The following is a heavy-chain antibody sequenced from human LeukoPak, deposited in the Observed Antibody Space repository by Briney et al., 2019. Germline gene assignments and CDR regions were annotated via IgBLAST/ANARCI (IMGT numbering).Heavy chain of an antibody. Sequence: GGSLRLSCAASGFTFSSYSMNWVRQAPGKGLEWVSSISSSSSYIYYADSVKGRFTISRDNAKNSLYLQMNSLRAEDTAVYYCARLVPGRLDFDYWGQGILVTVSS. CDR1: GFTFSSYS. D-gene: IGHD6-19*01. CDR2: ISSSSSYI. V-gene: IGHV3-21*01. CDR3: ARLVPGRLDFDY. J-gene: IGHJ4*02.